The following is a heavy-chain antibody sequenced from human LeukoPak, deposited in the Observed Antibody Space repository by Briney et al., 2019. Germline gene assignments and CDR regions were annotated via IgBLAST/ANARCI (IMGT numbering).Heavy chain of an antibody. CDR2: ISSGSSYI. CDR3: AYTSGYDFSSYYYYYMDV. V-gene: IGHV3-21*01. CDR1: GFIFSSYS. Sequence: GGSLRLSCAASGFIFSSYSMNWVRQAPGEGLEWVSSISSGSSYIYYADSVKGRFTISRDNAKNSLYLQMNSLSAEDTAVYYCAYTSGYDFSSYYYYYMDVWGKGTTVTVSS. D-gene: IGHD5-12*01. J-gene: IGHJ6*03.